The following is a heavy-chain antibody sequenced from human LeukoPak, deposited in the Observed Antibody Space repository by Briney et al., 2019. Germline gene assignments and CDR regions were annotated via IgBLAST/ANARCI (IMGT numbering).Heavy chain of an antibody. J-gene: IGHJ4*02. Sequence: GGSLRLSCEVSGFTFSSYSMNWVRQAPGKGLEWVSCISSSSKYIYYADSVKGRFTVSRDNAKNSLYLQMNSLRAEDTAVYYCARRAGAYSHPYDYWGQGTLVTVSS. CDR1: GFTFSSYS. V-gene: IGHV3-21*01. CDR2: ISSSSKYI. D-gene: IGHD4/OR15-4a*01. CDR3: ARRAGAYSHPYDY.